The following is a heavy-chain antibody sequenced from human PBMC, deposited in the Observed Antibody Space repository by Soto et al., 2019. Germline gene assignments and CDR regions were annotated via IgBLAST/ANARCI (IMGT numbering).Heavy chain of an antibody. CDR2: IRSKAYGGTT. CDR1: GFTFGDYA. D-gene: IGHD3-22*01. J-gene: IGHJ6*02. CDR3: TRERPDYYDSSGYYYVPFWYYYYGMDV. Sequence: GGSLRLSFTASGFTFGDYAMSWVRQAPGKGLEWVGFIRSKAYGGTTEYAASVKGRFTISRDDSKSIAYLQMNSLKTEDTAVYYCTRERPDYYDSSGYYYVPFWYYYYGMDVWGQGTTVTVSS. V-gene: IGHV3-49*04.